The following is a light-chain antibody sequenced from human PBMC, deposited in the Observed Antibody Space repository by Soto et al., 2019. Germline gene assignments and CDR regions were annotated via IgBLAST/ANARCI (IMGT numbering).Light chain of an antibody. V-gene: IGKV1-39*01. CDR1: QRLFSF. Sequence: DIQMTQSPSSLSASVGDSVTLTCRASQRLFSFLNWYQQAPGRAPKLLISTAYKLQSGVPSGFSGSESGTEFTLTISSLQPEDFAIYFCQQTYSAPFTFGPGTKVDVK. CDR3: QQTYSAPFT. J-gene: IGKJ3*01. CDR2: TAY.